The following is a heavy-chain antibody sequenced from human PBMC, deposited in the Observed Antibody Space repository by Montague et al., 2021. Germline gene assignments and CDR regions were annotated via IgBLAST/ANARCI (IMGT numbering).Heavy chain of an antibody. CDR2: IYYTGSS. D-gene: IGHD6-19*01. J-gene: IGHJ4*02. CDR1: GGSVSTGNYY. Sequence: SETLSLTCNVSGGSVSTGNYYWTWIRQPPGKELEWIGYIYYTGSSKYNPSLESRVTISISTSKKQFTLKLSSVTAADTAVYYCASGQWLVPHYLDSWGQGTLVTVSS. CDR3: ASGQWLVPHYLDS. V-gene: IGHV4-61*01.